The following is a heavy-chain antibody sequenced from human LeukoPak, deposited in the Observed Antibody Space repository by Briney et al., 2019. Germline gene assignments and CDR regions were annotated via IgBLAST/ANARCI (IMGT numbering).Heavy chain of an antibody. CDR3: ARDWLSVGATEV. D-gene: IGHD1-26*01. V-gene: IGHV4-59*01. J-gene: IGHJ4*02. Sequence: PSETLSLTCTVSGGSISSYYWSWIRQPPGKGLEWIGYIYYSGSTSYNPSLKSRVTISVDTSKNQFSLKLSSVTAADTAFYYCARDWLSVGATEVWGQGTLVTVSS. CDR1: GGSISSYY. CDR2: IYYSGST.